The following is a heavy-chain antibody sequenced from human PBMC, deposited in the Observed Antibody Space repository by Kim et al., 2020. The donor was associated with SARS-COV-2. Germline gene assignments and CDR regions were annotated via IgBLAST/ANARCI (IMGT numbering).Heavy chain of an antibody. CDR3: VREGIALVVMGTFDF. J-gene: IGHJ4*01. CDR2: TSSDGSII. CDR1: GFTFSSYA. D-gene: IGHD3-10*01. Sequence: GGSLRRSCLASGFTFSSYAMSWIRQAPGKGLEWVSVTSSDGSIIYYADSVKGRFTISRANSRNTLYLHMGSLSAQDTAIYYCVREGIALVVMGTFDF. V-gene: IGHV3-30*04.